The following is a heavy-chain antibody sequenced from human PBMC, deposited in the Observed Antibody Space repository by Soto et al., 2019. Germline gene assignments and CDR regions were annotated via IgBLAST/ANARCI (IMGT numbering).Heavy chain of an antibody. CDR2: ISGSGGST. V-gene: IGHV3-23*01. D-gene: IGHD4-17*01. CDR3: AKDPHDYPSGDY. J-gene: IGHJ4*02. CDR1: GFTFSSYA. Sequence: HPGGSLGLSCAASGFTFSSYAMSWVRQAPGKGLEWVSAISGSGGSTYYADSVKGRFTISRDNSKNTLYLQMNSLRAGDTAVYYCAKDPHDYPSGDYWGQGTLVTLSS.